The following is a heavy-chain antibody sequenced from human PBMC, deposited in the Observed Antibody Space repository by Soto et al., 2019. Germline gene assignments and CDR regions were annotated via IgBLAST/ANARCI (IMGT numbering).Heavy chain of an antibody. D-gene: IGHD3-10*01. CDR2: ISYDGSNK. V-gene: IGHV3-30-3*01. CDR3: ARDHSPVWFGEYPTYYFDY. Sequence: GGSLRLSCAASGFTFSSYAMHWVRQAPGKGLEWVAVISYDGSNKYYADSVKGRFTISRDNSKNTLYLQMNSLRAEDTAVYYCARDHSPVWFGEYPTYYFDYWGQGT. J-gene: IGHJ4*02. CDR1: GFTFSSYA.